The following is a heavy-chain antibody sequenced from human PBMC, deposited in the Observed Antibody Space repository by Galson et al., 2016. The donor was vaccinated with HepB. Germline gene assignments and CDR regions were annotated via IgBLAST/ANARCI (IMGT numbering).Heavy chain of an antibody. Sequence: SLRLSCAASGFTFSSNGMSWVRQAQGKGLEWVSCIRGSGTLTYYADSVKGRFTISRDNSKNTLNLQMHSLRAEDTAVYYCAKIAVTGTWYFDLWGRGALVSVSS. D-gene: IGHD6-19*01. V-gene: IGHV3-23*01. CDR3: AKIAVTGTWYFDL. CDR1: GFTFSSNG. J-gene: IGHJ2*01. CDR2: IRGSGTLT.